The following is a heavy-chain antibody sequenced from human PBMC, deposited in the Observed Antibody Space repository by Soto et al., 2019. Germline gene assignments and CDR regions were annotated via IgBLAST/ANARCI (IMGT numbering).Heavy chain of an antibody. CDR3: ARGPTDYYEKSGDYSLDY. CDR2: ISTYNGNT. J-gene: IGHJ4*02. CDR1: GYSFITYG. D-gene: IGHD3-22*01. Sequence: QVQLVQSGAEVKKPGASVMVSCKGSGYSFITYGMSWVRQAPGQGLEWVGWISTYNGNTKYVESLQGRATMTTDTTTSTAYMELRSLRSDDTAVYYCARGPTDYYEKSGDYSLDYWGQGTLVTVSP. V-gene: IGHV1-18*01.